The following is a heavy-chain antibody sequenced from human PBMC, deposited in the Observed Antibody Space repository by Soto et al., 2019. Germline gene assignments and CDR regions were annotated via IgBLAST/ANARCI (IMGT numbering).Heavy chain of an antibody. CDR2: ISYDGSNK. CDR3: ASQRHYFDY. Sequence: QVQLVESGGGVVQPGRSLRLSCAASGFTFSSYGMHWVRQAPGKGLEWVAVISYDGSNKYYADSVKGRFTISRDNSKNTLYLQMNSLRAEDTAVYYCASQRHYFDYWGQGTLVTVSS. CDR1: GFTFSSYG. J-gene: IGHJ4*02. V-gene: IGHV3-30*03.